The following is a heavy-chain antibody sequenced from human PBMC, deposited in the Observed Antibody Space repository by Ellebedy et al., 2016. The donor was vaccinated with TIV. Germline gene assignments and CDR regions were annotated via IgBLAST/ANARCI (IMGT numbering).Heavy chain of an antibody. CDR3: AVTTGVGPRYCFDP. V-gene: IGHV4-39*01. Sequence: MPSETLSLTCTVSGASIRSYSYHWGWIRQPPGKGLEWIGNIHYSGSTYYNLSLKSRVTISADASKNQFSLTLSSVTAADTSVYYCAVTTGVGPRYCFDPWGQGTLVSVSS. CDR1: GASIRSYSYH. J-gene: IGHJ5*02. D-gene: IGHD3-3*01. CDR2: IHYSGST.